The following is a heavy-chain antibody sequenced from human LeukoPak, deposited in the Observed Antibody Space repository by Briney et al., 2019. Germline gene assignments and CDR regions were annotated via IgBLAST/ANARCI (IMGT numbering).Heavy chain of an antibody. J-gene: IGHJ4*02. V-gene: IGHV1-46*01. CDR3: ARGYYYDSSGYYYGLGYYFDY. D-gene: IGHD3-22*01. CDR2: INPSGGST. CDR1: GYTFTSYY. Sequence: GASVKVSCKASGYTFTSYYMHWVRQAPGQGLEWMGIINPSGGSTSYAQKFQGRVTMTRDTSTSTVYMELSSLRSEDTAVYYCARGYYYDSSGYYYGLGYYFDYWGQGTLVTVSS.